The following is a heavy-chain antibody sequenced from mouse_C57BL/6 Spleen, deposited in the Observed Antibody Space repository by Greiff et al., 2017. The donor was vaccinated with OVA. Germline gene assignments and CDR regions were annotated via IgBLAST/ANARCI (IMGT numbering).Heavy chain of an antibody. V-gene: IGHV1-72*01. D-gene: IGHD2-4*01. Sequence: QLQQPGAELLNPGSSVKLSCKASGYTFTSYWMHWVNHIPLLCLYFIGIIYPNIVFTKYNENFNSKATLTVDKPSSTAYMQLSSLTSEDSAVYYCASGFYDYDGYLDVWGTGTTVTVSS. CDR2: IYPNIVFT. CDR3: ASGFYDYDGYLDV. CDR1: GYTFTSYW. J-gene: IGHJ1*03.